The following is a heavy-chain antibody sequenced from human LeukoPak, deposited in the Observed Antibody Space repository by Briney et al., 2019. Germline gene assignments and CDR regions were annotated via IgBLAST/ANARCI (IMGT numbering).Heavy chain of an antibody. CDR1: GFTLSSYE. D-gene: IGHD3-22*01. Sequence: PGGSLRLSCAASGFTLSSYEMNWVRQAPGKGLEWVSYISSSGSTIYYADSVKGRFTISRDNAKNSLYLQMNSLRAEDTAVYYCAREAGAYYYDSSGYRWGQGTLVTVSS. V-gene: IGHV3-48*03. CDR2: ISSSGSTI. J-gene: IGHJ4*02. CDR3: AREAGAYYYDSSGYR.